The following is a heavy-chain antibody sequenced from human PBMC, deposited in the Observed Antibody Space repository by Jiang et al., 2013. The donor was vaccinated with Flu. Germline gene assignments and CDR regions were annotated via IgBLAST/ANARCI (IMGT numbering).Heavy chain of an antibody. V-gene: IGHV3-30*18. CDR1: GFSFSNSV. CDR2: ISVDGNFK. CDR3: AKDRESYSSGWYDAFDI. Sequence: AASGFSFSNSVLHWVRQAPGKGQEWVTGISVDGNFKHYADSVKGRFTISRDNSKNTLYLQMNSLRAEDTAVYYCAKDRESYSSGWYDAFDIWGQGTMVTVSS. J-gene: IGHJ3*02. D-gene: IGHD6-19*01.